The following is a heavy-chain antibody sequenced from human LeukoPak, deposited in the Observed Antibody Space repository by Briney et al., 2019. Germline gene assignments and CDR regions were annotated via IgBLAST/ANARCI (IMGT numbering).Heavy chain of an antibody. D-gene: IGHD2/OR15-2a*01. Sequence: GGSLRLSCAASGFTFSSYSMNWVRQAPGKGLEWVSSISSSSSYIYYADSVKGRFTISRDNAKNSLYLQMNSLRAEDTAVYYCARDRDRIIDHWYFDLWGRGTLVTVSS. CDR1: GFTFSSYS. V-gene: IGHV3-21*01. J-gene: IGHJ2*01. CDR2: ISSSSSYI. CDR3: ARDRDRIIDHWYFDL.